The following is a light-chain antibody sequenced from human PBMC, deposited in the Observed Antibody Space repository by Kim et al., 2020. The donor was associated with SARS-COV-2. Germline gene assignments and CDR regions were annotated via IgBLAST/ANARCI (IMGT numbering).Light chain of an antibody. CDR1: TSDLGAYNY. V-gene: IGLV2-8*01. J-gene: IGLJ2*01. CDR3: SSYAGSNNLV. Sequence: QSALTQPPSASGSPGQSVTISCTGTTSDLGAYNYVSWYQQHPGKAPKLMLYEVSKRPSGVPDRFSGSKSGNTASLTVSGLQAEDEADYYCSSYAGSNNLVFGGGTKLTVL. CDR2: EVS.